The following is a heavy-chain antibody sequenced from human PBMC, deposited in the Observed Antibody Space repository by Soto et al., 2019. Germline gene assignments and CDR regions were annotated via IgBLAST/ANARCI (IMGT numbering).Heavy chain of an antibody. D-gene: IGHD3-9*01. CDR2: IVVGSGNT. V-gene: IGHV1-58*02. Sequence: ASVKVSCKASGFTFTSSAMQWVRQARGQSLEWIGWIVVGSGNTNYAQKFQERVTITRDMSTSTAYMELSSLRSEDTAVYYCAADTYYDILTGYPPFDYWGQGTLVTVSS. CDR1: GFTFTSSA. J-gene: IGHJ4*02. CDR3: AADTYYDILTGYPPFDY.